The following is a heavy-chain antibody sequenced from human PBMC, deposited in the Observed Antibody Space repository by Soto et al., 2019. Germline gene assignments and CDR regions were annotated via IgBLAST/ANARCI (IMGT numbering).Heavy chain of an antibody. CDR2: IYDSGNT. V-gene: IGHV4-31*03. J-gene: IGHJ4*02. Sequence: QVQLREAGPGLVKPSQTLSLTCTVSGGSISSGGYYWSWIRQFPGKGLEWIGYIYDSGNTYYNPSLKSRITISTDTSKSQFSLNLTSVTAVDTAVYYCASQATGWYPDYWGQGTLVTVSS. D-gene: IGHD6-19*01. CDR3: ASQATGWYPDY. CDR1: GGSISSGGYY.